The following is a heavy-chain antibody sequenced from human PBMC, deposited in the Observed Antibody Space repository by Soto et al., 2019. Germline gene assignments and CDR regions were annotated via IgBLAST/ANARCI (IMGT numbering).Heavy chain of an antibody. Sequence: PGGSLRLSCAASGFTFSRHGMTWIRQAPGKGLEWVSFISRNGDIIYYADSVKGRFTVSRDNSMKFLYLEMNRLRAEDTAVYYCAKELYYYETGCPDAPGFDPWGQGTLVTVSS. CDR1: GFTFSRHG. D-gene: IGHD3-22*01. V-gene: IGHV3-23*01. J-gene: IGHJ5*02. CDR3: AKELYYYETGCPDAPGFDP. CDR2: ISRNGDII.